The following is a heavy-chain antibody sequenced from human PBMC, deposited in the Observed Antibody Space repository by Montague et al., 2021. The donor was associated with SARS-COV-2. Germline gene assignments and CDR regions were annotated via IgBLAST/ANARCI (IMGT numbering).Heavy chain of an antibody. V-gene: IGHV4-59*01. CDR3: ARAQNTCFIANCVNYFDG. CDR1: GGSMSGYY. Sequence: SETLSLTCEVSGGSMSGYYWTWIRQSPGKGLEWIGYVYYTGSTKYNPSLKTRVSLSLDTPKNHFSLHLSSVTAADTAIYFCARAQNTCFIANCVNYFDGWGQGALVTVSS. CDR2: VYYTGST. J-gene: IGHJ4*02. D-gene: IGHD1-1*01.